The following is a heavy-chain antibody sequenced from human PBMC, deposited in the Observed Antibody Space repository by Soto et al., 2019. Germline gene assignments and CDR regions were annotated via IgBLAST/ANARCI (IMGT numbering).Heavy chain of an antibody. D-gene: IGHD3-10*01. CDR3: ARGLILWFGELSRRGGYYYYMDV. CDR1: GGSLSGYQ. J-gene: IGHJ6*03. Sequence: QVQLQQWGAGLLKPSETLSLTCAVFGGSLSGYQWSWIRQTPGKGLEWIGEINDSGNINYNPSLKSRVTIVLATPRKQISLELSAVTAADSAVYYCARGLILWFGELSRRGGYYYYMDVWGKGTTVAVSS. V-gene: IGHV4-34*01. CDR2: INDSGNI.